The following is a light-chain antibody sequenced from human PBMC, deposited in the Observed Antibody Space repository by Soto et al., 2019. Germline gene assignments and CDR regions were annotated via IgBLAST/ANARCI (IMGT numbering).Light chain of an antibody. Sequence: SYELTQPSSVSVSPGQTARITCSGDVLAKKYARWFQQKPGQAPVLVIYKDSERPSGIPERFSGSSSGTTVTLTISGAQVEDEADYYCQAWDSSTAEVFGGGTKLTVL. CDR3: QAWDSSTAEV. J-gene: IGLJ2*01. V-gene: IGLV3-27*01. CDR2: KDS. CDR1: VLAKKY.